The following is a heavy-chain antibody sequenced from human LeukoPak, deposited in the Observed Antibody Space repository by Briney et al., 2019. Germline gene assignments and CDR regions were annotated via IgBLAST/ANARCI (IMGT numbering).Heavy chain of an antibody. CDR3: ARVVGATGSSDY. CDR2: IYYIGST. Sequence: SETLSLTCTVSGGSISSDYWSWIRQPPGKGLEWIGYIYYIGSTNYNPSLKSRITISVDKSKSHFSLKLSSVTAAATAVYYCARVVGATGSSDYWGQGTLVTVSS. V-gene: IGHV4-59*01. CDR1: GGSISSDY. J-gene: IGHJ4*02. D-gene: IGHD1-26*01.